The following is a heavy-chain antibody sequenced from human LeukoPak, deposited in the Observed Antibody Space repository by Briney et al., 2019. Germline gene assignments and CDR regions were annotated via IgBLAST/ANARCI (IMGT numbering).Heavy chain of an antibody. V-gene: IGHV4-34*01. CDR1: GGSFSGYY. CDR3: ARGRRYCSSTSCYGRGYYFDY. Sequence: SETLSLTCAVYGGSFSGYYWSWIRQPPGKGLEWIGEINHSGSTNYNPSLKSRVTISVDTSKNQFSLKLSSVTAADTAVYYCARGRRYCSSTSCYGRGYYFDYWGQGTLVTVSS. J-gene: IGHJ4*02. CDR2: INHSGST. D-gene: IGHD2-2*01.